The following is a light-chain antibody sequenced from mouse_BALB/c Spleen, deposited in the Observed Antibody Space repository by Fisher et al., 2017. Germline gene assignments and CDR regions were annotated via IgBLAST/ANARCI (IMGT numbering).Light chain of an antibody. CDR1: SSVSY. V-gene: IGKV4-59*01. CDR3: QQWSSNPPT. J-gene: IGKJ1*01. CDR2: STS. Sequence: IVITQSPAIMSASPGEKVTMTCSASSSVSYMHWYQQKSGASPKLWIYSTSNLASGVPARFSGSGSGTSYSLTISSMEAEDAATYYCQQWSSNPPTFGGGTKLEIK.